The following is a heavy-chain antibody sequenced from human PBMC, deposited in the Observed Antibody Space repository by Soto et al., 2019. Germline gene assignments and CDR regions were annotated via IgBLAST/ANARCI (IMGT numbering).Heavy chain of an antibody. V-gene: IGHV3-15*07. CDR3: ASYRDRSGLRRYDY. CDR2: IKSKAHGGTT. J-gene: IGHJ4*02. D-gene: IGHD3-22*01. CDR1: DFILSDAW. Sequence: EVQLEESGVGLIKPGESLTLSCAASDFILSDAWMKWVRQAPGKGLEWVGRIKSKAHGGTTDYAAPLKGRVTILRDDSNNTLYLQMNSLQTEDTAMYYCASYRDRSGLRRYDYWGQGALVTVSS.